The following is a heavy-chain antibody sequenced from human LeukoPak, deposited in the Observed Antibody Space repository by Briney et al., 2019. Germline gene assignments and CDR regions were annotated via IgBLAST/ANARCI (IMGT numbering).Heavy chain of an antibody. CDR3: AKDKGRGAARYYYYYMDV. CDR1: GFTFSSYG. J-gene: IGHJ6*03. D-gene: IGHD6-13*01. Sequence: PGGSLRLSCAASGFTFSSYGMSWVRQAPGKGLEWVSAISGSGGSTYYADSVKGRFTISRDDSKNTLYLQMNSLRAEDTAVYYCAKDKGRGAARYYYYYMDVWGKGTTVTISS. CDR2: ISGSGGST. V-gene: IGHV3-23*01.